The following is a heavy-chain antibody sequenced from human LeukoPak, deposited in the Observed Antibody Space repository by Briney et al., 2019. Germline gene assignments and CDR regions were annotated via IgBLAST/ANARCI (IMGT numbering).Heavy chain of an antibody. CDR3: ARGQRGSHRMIVATRYYYYMDV. CDR1: GYTFTSYD. J-gene: IGHJ6*03. D-gene: IGHD5-12*01. Sequence: GASVKVSCKTSGYTFTSYDLNWVRQATGQGLEWMGWVNPNSGNTGYAQKFQGRVTITRNTSISTAYMELSSLRSEDTAVYYCARGQRGSHRMIVATRYYYYMDVWGKGTTVTVSS. V-gene: IGHV1-8*01. CDR2: VNPNSGNT.